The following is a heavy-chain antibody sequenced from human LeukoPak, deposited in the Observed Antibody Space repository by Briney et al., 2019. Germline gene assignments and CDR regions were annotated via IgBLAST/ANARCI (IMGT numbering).Heavy chain of an antibody. J-gene: IGHJ4*02. CDR2: ISVSGATT. V-gene: IGHV3-23*01. D-gene: IGHD6-19*01. CDR1: VFTFSNYA. CDR3: ARDPSGSSSGWYHFDY. Sequence: GGSLRLSCAASVFTFSNYAMSWVRQTPGKGLDWVSCISVSGATTYYANSVKGRFTISRDNSKNTLNLQMNSLRAEDTDVYYCARDPSGSSSGWYHFDYWGQGSLVTVSS.